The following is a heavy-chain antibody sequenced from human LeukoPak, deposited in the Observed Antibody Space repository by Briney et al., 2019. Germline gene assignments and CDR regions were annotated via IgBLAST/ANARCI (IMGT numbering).Heavy chain of an antibody. CDR2: ISGSGGST. V-gene: IGHV3-23*01. CDR1: AFTFRNYA. Sequence: GGSLRLSCAASAFTFRNYAMSWVRQAPGKGLEWVSAISGSGGSTYYADSVKGRFTISRDNSKNTLYLQMNSLRAEDTAVYYCAKVLSPIYYYDSSGYYPDYWGQGTLVTVSS. J-gene: IGHJ4*02. CDR3: AKVLSPIYYYDSSGYYPDY. D-gene: IGHD3-22*01.